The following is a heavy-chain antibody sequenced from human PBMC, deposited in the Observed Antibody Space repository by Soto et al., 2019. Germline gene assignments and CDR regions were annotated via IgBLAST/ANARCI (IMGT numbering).Heavy chain of an antibody. V-gene: IGHV4-4*07. CDR1: GGSISSYY. CDR3: AIDLRVGDALDI. D-gene: IGHD1-26*01. J-gene: IGHJ3*02. CDR2: IYTSGST. Sequence: TSETLALTSSVSGGSISSYYWSWILQPAGKGLGWIGRIYTSGSTNYNPSLKSRVTMSVDTSKNQFSLKLSSVTAADTAVYYCAIDLRVGDALDIWGQGTMVTVSS.